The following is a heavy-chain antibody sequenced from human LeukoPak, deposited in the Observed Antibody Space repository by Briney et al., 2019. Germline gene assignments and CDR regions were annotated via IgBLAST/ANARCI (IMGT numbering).Heavy chain of an antibody. CDR2: IYYSGST. Sequence: SETLSLTCTVSGGSISSGGYYWSWIRQHPGKGLEWIGYIYYSGSTYYNPSLRSRVTISVDTSTNQSSLRLSSVTAADTAVYYCATRDCSGGGCYYYWGQGTLVTVSS. CDR1: GGSISSGGYY. V-gene: IGHV4-31*03. D-gene: IGHD2-15*01. CDR3: ATRDCSGGGCYYY. J-gene: IGHJ4*02.